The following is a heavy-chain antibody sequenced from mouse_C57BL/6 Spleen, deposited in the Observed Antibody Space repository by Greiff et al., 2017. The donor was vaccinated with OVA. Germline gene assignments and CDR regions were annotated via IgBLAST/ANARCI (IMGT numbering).Heavy chain of an antibody. J-gene: IGHJ2*01. CDR2: IYPGDGDT. V-gene: IGHV1-80*01. D-gene: IGHD2-4*01. CDR3: ARRVYYDYDEGGYCDY. Sequence: VQLQQSGAELVKPGASVKISCKASGYAFSSYWMNWVKQRPGKGLEWIGQIYPGDGDTNYNGKFKGKATLTADKSSSTAYMQLSSLTSEDSAVYFCARRVYYDYDEGGYCDYWGQGTTLTVSS. CDR1: GYAFSSYW.